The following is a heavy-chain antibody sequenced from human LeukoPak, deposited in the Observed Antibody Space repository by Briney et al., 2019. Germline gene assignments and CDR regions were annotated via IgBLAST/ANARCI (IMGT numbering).Heavy chain of an antibody. CDR2: INPNSGGT. Sequence: VASMKVSCKASGYTFTGYYMHWVRQAPGQGLEWMGWINPNSGGTNYAQKFQGWVTMTRDTSISTAYMELSRLRSDDTAVYYCARGREGGYYDAFDIWGQGTMVTVSS. CDR3: ARGREGGYYDAFDI. V-gene: IGHV1-2*04. D-gene: IGHD5-12*01. J-gene: IGHJ3*02. CDR1: GYTFTGYY.